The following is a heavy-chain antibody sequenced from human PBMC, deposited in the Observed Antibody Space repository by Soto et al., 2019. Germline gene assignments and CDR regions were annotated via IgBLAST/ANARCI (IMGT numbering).Heavy chain of an antibody. V-gene: IGHV2-5*01. CDR1: GFSLTSNGVG. D-gene: IGHD2-2*01. CDR3: AHTANQLLSGRHWYCDL. J-gene: IGHJ2*01. Sequence: VSGPTLVNPXQTLTLTCTFSGFSLTSNGVGVGWLRQPPGKALEWLALIYWNDDKRYSPPLKSRLTITKDTSKNQVVLTMTNMDPVDTATYYCAHTANQLLSGRHWYCDLWGRGTLVTVSS. CDR2: IYWNDDK.